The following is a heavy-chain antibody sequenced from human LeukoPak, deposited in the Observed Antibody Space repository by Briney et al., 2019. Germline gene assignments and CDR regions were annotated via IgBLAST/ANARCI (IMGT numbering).Heavy chain of an antibody. Sequence: GGSLRLSLAASEFTFSTYAMIWVRQPPGKGRNWASPITATSSSTDDADSVQGRFTISRDNSKNTLYLQMNSLRPEDTAIYYCAKLFESGTYNNFFHYWGQGTLVTVFS. CDR3: AKLFESGTYNNFFHY. D-gene: IGHD3-10*01. CDR2: ITATSSST. J-gene: IGHJ4*02. V-gene: IGHV3-23*01. CDR1: EFTFSTYA.